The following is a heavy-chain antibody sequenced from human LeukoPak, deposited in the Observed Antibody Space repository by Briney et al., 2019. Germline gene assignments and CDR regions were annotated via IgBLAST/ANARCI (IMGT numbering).Heavy chain of an antibody. J-gene: IGHJ4*02. CDR2: INPNSGGT. Sequence: ASVKVSCKASGYTFTGYYMHWVRQAPGQGLEWMGWINPNSGGTNYAQRLQGRVTMTTDTYTSTAYMELRSLRSDDTAVYYCARGVGIAARPDYLGQGTLVTVSS. CDR1: GYTFTGYY. V-gene: IGHV1-2*02. CDR3: ARGVGIAARPDY. D-gene: IGHD6-6*01.